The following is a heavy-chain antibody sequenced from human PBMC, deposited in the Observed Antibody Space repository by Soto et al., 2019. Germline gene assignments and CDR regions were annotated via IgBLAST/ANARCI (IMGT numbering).Heavy chain of an antibody. V-gene: IGHV4-34*01. CDR1: GGSFSSYH. J-gene: IGHJ4*02. Sequence: PSETLSLTCAVYGGSFSSYHWSWIRQTPGKGLEWIGEINHLTTTNYNPSLKSRVIISLDTPKNHFSLKLSSVTAAHTAVYYCARGYDTALAPIFWGQGILVTVSS. D-gene: IGHD5-18*01. CDR2: INHLTTT. CDR3: ARGYDTALAPIF.